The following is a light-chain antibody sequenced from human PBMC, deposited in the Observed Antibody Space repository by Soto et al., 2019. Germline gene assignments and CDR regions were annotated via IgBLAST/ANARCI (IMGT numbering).Light chain of an antibody. Sequence: QSALTQPASVSGSPGQSITISCTGTSSDVGGYNYVSWYQQHPGKAPNLMIYDVRNRPSGVSNRFSGSKSGNTASLTISGLQAEDEDDYYCSSYTSSSTRVFGTGTKLTVL. CDR3: SSYTSSSTRV. CDR2: DVR. CDR1: SSDVGGYNY. V-gene: IGLV2-14*01. J-gene: IGLJ1*01.